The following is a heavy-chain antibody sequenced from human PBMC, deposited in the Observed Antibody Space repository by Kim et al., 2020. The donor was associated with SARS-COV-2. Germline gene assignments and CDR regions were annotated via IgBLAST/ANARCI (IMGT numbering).Heavy chain of an antibody. CDR1: GGSISSSSYY. D-gene: IGHD5-12*01. V-gene: IGHV4-39*07. CDR3: ARGPVATIRFGIFDY. Sequence: SETLSLTFTVSGGSISSSSYYWGWIRQPPGKGLEWIGSIYYSGSTYYNPSLKSRVTISVDTSKNQFSLKLSSVTAADTAVYYCARGPVATIRFGIFDYWGQGTLVTVSS. J-gene: IGHJ4*02. CDR2: IYYSGST.